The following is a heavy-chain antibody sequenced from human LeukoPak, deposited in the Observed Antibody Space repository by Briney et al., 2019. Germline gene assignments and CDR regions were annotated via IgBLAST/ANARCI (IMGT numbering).Heavy chain of an antibody. CDR3: ARLLYSSGWHGFDP. Sequence: GGSLRLSCAASGFTFSIYWMSWVRQAPGKGLEWVANIKQDGSERYYVDSVKGRFTLSRDNAKNSLYLQMNSLRAEDTAVYYCARLLYSSGWHGFDPWGQGTLVTVSS. CDR2: IKQDGSER. J-gene: IGHJ5*02. D-gene: IGHD6-19*01. V-gene: IGHV3-7*03. CDR1: GFTFSIYW.